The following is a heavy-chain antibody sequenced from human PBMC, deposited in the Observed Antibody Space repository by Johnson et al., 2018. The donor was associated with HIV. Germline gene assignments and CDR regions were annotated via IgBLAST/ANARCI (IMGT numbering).Heavy chain of an antibody. CDR3: AREVAAVGDAFDI. V-gene: IGHV3-48*04. Sequence: VQLVESGGGLVQPGGSLRLSCAASGFSISSYWMSWVSGISWNSGTIGYVDSVKGRFTISRDNAKNSLYLQMNSLRAEDTAVYYCAREVAAVGDAFDIWGQGTMVTVSS. J-gene: IGHJ3*02. CDR1: GFSISSYW. CDR2: ISWNSGTI. D-gene: IGHD6-13*01.